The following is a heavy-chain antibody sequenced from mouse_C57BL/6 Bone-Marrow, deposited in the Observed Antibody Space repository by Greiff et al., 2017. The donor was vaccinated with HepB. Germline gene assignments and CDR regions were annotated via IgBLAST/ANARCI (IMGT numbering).Heavy chain of an antibody. J-gene: IGHJ4*01. D-gene: IGHD1-1*01. CDR2: ISYDGSN. CDR3: ARSFMRYAMDY. CDR1: GYSITSGYY. V-gene: IGHV3-6*01. Sequence: EVQLKESGPGLVKPSQSLSLTCSVTGYSITSGYYWNWIRQFPGNKLEWMGYISYDGSNNYNPSLKNRISITRDTSKNQFFLKLNSVTTEDTATYYCARSFMRYAMDYWGQGTSVTVSS.